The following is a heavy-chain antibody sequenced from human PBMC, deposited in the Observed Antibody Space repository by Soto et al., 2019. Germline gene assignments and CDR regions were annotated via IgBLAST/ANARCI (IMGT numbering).Heavy chain of an antibody. Sequence: EVQLVDSGGGLVQPGGSLRLSCAASGFIFSNYVMSWVRQAPGKGLVWVSSISDSGGTSYYADSVKGRFTISRDNSKNTLYLQMNSLRAEDTAIYYCAKSPRALLTFDYWGQGTLVTVSS. D-gene: IGHD1-26*01. V-gene: IGHV3-23*04. J-gene: IGHJ4*02. CDR2: ISDSGGTS. CDR1: GFIFSNYV. CDR3: AKSPRALLTFDY.